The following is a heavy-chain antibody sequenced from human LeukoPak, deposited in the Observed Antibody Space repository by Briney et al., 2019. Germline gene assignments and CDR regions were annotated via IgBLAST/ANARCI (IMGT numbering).Heavy chain of an antibody. Sequence: GGSLRLSCAASGFTFSSYWMHWVRHAPGKGLVWVSRINSDGSSTTYADSVKGRFTISRDNAKNTLYLQMNSLRAEDTAVYYCARGGDPYYFYYMGVWGKGTTVTVSS. CDR1: GFTFSSYW. J-gene: IGHJ6*03. CDR3: ARGGDPYYFYYMGV. V-gene: IGHV3-74*01. CDR2: INSDGSST.